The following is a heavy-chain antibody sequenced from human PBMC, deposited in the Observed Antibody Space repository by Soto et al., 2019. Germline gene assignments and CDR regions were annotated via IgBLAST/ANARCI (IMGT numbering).Heavy chain of an antibody. V-gene: IGHV4-39*01. J-gene: IGHJ6*04. CDR1: GGSISSSSYY. CDR3: ARGWFGVLDV. CDR2: IYYSGST. Sequence: QLQLQESGPGLVKPSETLSLTCTVSGGSISSSSYYWGWIRQPPGKGLEWIGSIYYSGSTYYNPSLKSRVTISVDSSKNQFSLKLSSVTAADTAVYYCARGWFGVLDVWGKGTTVTVSS. D-gene: IGHD3-10*01.